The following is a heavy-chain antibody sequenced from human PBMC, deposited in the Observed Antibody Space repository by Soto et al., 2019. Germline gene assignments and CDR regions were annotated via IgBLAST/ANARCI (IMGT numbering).Heavy chain of an antibody. Sequence: QITLKESGPTLVKPTQTLTLTCTFSGFSLSTSGVGVGWIRQPPGKALEWLALIYWDDDKRYSPSLKSRLTITKDTSKNQVVLTMTNMDPVDTATYYCAHKTVTNHYYYYGMDVWGQGTTVTVSS. J-gene: IGHJ6*02. V-gene: IGHV2-5*02. D-gene: IGHD4-4*01. CDR1: GFSLSTSGVG. CDR3: AHKTVTNHYYYYGMDV. CDR2: IYWDDDK.